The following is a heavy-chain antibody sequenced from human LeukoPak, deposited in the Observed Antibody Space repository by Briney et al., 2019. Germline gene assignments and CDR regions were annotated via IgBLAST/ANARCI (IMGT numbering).Heavy chain of an antibody. CDR2: IYYSGST. Sequence: SETLSLTCTVSGGSISSYYWSWIRQPPGKGLEWIGYIYYSGSTNYNPSLKSRVTISVDTSKNQFSLKLSSVTAADTAVYYCARGRDGYNSVDAFDIWGQGTMVTVSS. D-gene: IGHD5-24*01. V-gene: IGHV4-59*01. J-gene: IGHJ3*02. CDR3: ARGRDGYNSVDAFDI. CDR1: GGSISSYY.